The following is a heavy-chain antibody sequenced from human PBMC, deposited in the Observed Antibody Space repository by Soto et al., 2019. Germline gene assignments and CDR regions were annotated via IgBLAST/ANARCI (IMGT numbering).Heavy chain of an antibody. D-gene: IGHD6-6*01. CDR3: ARDQGSSSSANFDY. J-gene: IGHJ4*02. V-gene: IGHV3-21*01. Sequence: GGSLRLSCAASGFTFSSYSMNWVRQAPGKGLEWVSSISNNSSYIYYADSVKDRFTISRDNAKNSLYLQMNSLRAADTAVYSCARDQGSSSSANFDYWGQGTLVTVSS. CDR1: GFTFSSYS. CDR2: ISNNSSYI.